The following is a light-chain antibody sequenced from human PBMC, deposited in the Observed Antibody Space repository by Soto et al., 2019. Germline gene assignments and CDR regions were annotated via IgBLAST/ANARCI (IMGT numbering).Light chain of an antibody. V-gene: IGKV2-28*01. J-gene: IGKJ4*01. Sequence: DIVMTQSPLSLPVTPGEPASISCRSSQSLLHSNGYTYLDWYLQKPGQSPQLVIYLGSNRASGVPDRFSGSGSGTDFTLKISRVEAEDVGVYYCMLSVETPLIFGGGTKVEIK. CDR1: QSLLHSNGYTY. CDR2: LGS. CDR3: MLSVETPLI.